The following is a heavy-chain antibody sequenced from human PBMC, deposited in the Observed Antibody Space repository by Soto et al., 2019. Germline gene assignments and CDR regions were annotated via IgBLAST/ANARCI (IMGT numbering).Heavy chain of an antibody. D-gene: IGHD3-10*01. CDR2: IYYSGST. CDR1: GGSISSGDYY. J-gene: IGHJ4*02. V-gene: IGHV4-30-4*01. Sequence: QVQLQESGPGLVKPSQTLSLTCTVSGGSISSGDYYWSWIRQPPGKGLEWIGYIYYSGSTYYNPSLNRPVTISVDTSKHPFSLKLSPLTAADTAVYYCASLKSSPYFDYWGQGTLVTVSS. CDR3: ASLKSSPYFDY.